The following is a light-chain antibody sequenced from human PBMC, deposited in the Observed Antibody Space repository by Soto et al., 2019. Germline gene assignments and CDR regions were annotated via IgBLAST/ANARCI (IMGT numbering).Light chain of an antibody. CDR2: SNN. CDR3: ATWDASLPGEV. V-gene: IGLV1-44*01. Sequence: QSVLTQPPSASGTPGQRVTISCSGSSSNIGSNTVNWYQQLPGTAPKLLIYSNNQRPSGVPDRFSGSKSGTSASLAISGLQSEDEADYYCATWDASLPGEVFGGGTKLTVL. CDR1: SSNIGSNT. J-gene: IGLJ2*01.